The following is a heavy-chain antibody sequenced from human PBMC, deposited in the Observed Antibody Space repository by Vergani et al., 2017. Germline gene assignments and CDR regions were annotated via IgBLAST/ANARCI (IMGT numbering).Heavy chain of an antibody. D-gene: IGHD2-21*01. J-gene: IGHJ4*02. CDR1: GGSISSGGYY. CDR2: IYYSGST. CDR3: ARSAGSILWWWLDY. V-gene: IGHV4-61*08. Sequence: QVQLQESGPGLVKPSQTLSLTCTVSGGSISSGGYYWSWIRQPPGKGLEWIGYIYYSGSTNYNPSLKSRVTISVDTSKNQFSLKLSSVTAADTAVYCCARSAGSILWWWLDYWGQGTLVTVSS.